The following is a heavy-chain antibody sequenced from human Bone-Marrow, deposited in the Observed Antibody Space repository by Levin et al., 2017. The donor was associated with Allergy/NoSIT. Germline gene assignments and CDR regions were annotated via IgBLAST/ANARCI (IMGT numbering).Heavy chain of an antibody. CDR1: GGSIRSYY. Sequence: SETLSLTCSVSGGSIRSYYWNWIRQSPGRGLEWIGNIYDGGSTNYNPALKSRVTISMDTSKNQFSLRLTAVTAADTAVYYCARGDVIGVPTAMWFDSWGQGSLVTVSS. CDR3: ARGDVIGVPTAMWFDS. J-gene: IGHJ5*01. D-gene: IGHD2-2*01. V-gene: IGHV4-59*01. CDR2: IYDGGST.